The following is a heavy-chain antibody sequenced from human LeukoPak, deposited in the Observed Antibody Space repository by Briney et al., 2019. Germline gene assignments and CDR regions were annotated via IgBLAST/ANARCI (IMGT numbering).Heavy chain of an antibody. CDR1: GGTFSSYA. D-gene: IGHD3-16*01. CDR3: ARLRWGAKVTSAYYYYGMDV. V-gene: IGHV1-69*04. CDR2: IIPILGTA. Sequence: ASVKVSCKASGGTFSSYAISWVRQAPGQGLEWMGRIIPILGTANYAQKFQDRLRITADKSTSPAYMELSSLRSEDTAVYYCARLRWGAKVTSAYYYYGMDVWGQGTTVTVSS. J-gene: IGHJ6*02.